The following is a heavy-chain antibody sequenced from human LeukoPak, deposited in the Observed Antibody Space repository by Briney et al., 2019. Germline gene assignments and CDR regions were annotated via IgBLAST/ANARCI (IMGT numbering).Heavy chain of an antibody. CDR1: GFTFSSYE. J-gene: IGHJ4*02. Sequence: GGSLRLSCAASGFTFSSYEMNWVRQAPGKGLEWVSYISSSGSTIYYADSVKGRFTISRDNAKNSLYLQMNSLRAEDTAVYYCARELWFGELSPNFDYWGQGALVTVSS. CDR3: ARELWFGELSPNFDY. D-gene: IGHD3-10*01. V-gene: IGHV3-48*03. CDR2: ISSSGSTI.